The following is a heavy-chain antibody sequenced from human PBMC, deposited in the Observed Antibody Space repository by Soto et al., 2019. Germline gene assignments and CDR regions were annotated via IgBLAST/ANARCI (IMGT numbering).Heavy chain of an antibody. V-gene: IGHV4-59*01. CDR1: GGSISSYY. CDR2: IYYSGST. CDR3: ARNGGRFKDYYYYYYRMDV. J-gene: IGHJ6*02. D-gene: IGHD2-8*01. Sequence: SETLSLTCTVSGGSISSYYWSWIRQPPGKGLEWIGYIYYSGSTNYNPSLKSRVTISVDTSKNQFSLKLSSVTAADTAVYYCARNGGRFKDYYYYYYRMDVWGQGTTVTVSS.